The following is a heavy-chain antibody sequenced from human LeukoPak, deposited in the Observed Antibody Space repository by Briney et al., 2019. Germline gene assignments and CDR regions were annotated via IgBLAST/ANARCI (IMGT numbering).Heavy chain of an antibody. Sequence: ASVKVSCKASTYIFFTHGITWVRQAPGQGLEWMGWISGYNGNTNYEQKLQDRVTMTIDTSTNTAYLELRSLRSDDTAVYYCARQVDKTMALPDFWGRGTLVTVSS. D-gene: IGHD4/OR15-4a*01. J-gene: IGHJ4*02. CDR1: TYIFFTHG. CDR3: ARQVDKTMALPDF. V-gene: IGHV1-18*04. CDR2: ISGYNGNT.